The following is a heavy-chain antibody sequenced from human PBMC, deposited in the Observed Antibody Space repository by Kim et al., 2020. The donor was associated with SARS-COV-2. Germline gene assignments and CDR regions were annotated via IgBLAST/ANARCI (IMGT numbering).Heavy chain of an antibody. Sequence: GGSLRLSCAASGFTFSSYGMHWVRQAPGKGLEWVAVIWYDGSNKYYADSVKGRFTISRDNSKNTLYLQMNSLRAEDTAVYYCARDEYSSGWFNYYYYGMDVWGQGTTVTVSS. CDR3: ARDEYSSGWFNYYYYGMDV. J-gene: IGHJ6*02. D-gene: IGHD6-19*01. CDR2: IWYDGSNK. V-gene: IGHV3-33*01. CDR1: GFTFSSYG.